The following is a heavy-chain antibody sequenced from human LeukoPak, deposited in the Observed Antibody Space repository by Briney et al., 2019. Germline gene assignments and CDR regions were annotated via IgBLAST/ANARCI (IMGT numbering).Heavy chain of an antibody. CDR3: ANGNGQRFLEWLHEAYFDY. J-gene: IGHJ4*02. V-gene: IGHV3-23*01. CDR1: GFTFSKFA. D-gene: IGHD3-3*01. CDR2: ISASGDST. Sequence: PGGSLRLSCAASGFTFSKFAMSWVRQAPGKGLEWVSGISASGDSTLYANSVKGRVTISRDNSKNMLYLQMNGLRAEDTAIYFCANGNGQRFLEWLHEAYFDYWGQGTLVTVSS.